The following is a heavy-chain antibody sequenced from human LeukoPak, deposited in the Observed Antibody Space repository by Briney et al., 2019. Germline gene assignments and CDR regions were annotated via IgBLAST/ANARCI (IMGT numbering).Heavy chain of an antibody. D-gene: IGHD2-8*01. CDR2: ISGDGGTI. CDR3: AKELYGNPSGY. V-gene: IGHV3-23*01. Sequence: GGSLRLSCAASGLTLSSSAMSWVRQAPGKGLEWVSAISGDGGTISYAASVRGRFTTSRDNAKNTLFLQMSSLRAGDTALYYCAKELYGNPSGYWGQGTRVTVSS. J-gene: IGHJ4*02. CDR1: GLTLSSSA.